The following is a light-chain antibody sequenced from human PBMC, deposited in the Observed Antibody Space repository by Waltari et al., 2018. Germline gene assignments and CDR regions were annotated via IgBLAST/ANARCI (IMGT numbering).Light chain of an antibody. J-gene: IGKJ2*01. Sequence: EIVLTQSPATLSLSPGETATLSCRASQSVGTYLAWYQQKPGQAPRLLIYDASNRATGIPDRFRGSGSGTNFTLTISSLEPEDFALNYCQQLSTWPPHPFGQGPGLRSN. CDR1: QSVGTY. V-gene: IGKV3-11*01. CDR3: QQLSTWPPHP. CDR2: DAS.